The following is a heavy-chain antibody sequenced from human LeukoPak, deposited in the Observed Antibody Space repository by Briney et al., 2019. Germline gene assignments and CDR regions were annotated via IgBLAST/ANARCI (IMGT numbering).Heavy chain of an antibody. CDR2: INPNSGGT. D-gene: IGHD2-21*02. J-gene: IGHJ3*02. Sequence: ASVKVSCKASGYTFTSYYMHWVRQAPGQGLEWMGWINPNSGGTNYAQKFQGWVTMTRDTSISTAYMELSRLRSDDTAVYYCARDAEGYCGGDCYHDAFDIWGQGTMVTVSS. CDR1: GYTFTSYY. V-gene: IGHV1-2*04. CDR3: ARDAEGYCGGDCYHDAFDI.